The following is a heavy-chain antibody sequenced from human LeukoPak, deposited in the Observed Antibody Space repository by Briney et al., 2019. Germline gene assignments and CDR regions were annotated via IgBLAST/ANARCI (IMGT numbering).Heavy chain of an antibody. D-gene: IGHD2-15*01. CDR2: ISWNSGSI. J-gene: IGHJ4*02. CDR3: AKDKVVAATGFFDY. CDR1: GSTFDDYA. V-gene: IGHV3-9*01. Sequence: GRPLRLSCAASGSTFDDYAMHWVRQAPGKGLEWVSGISWNSGSIGYADSVKGRFTISRDNAKNSLYLQMNSLRAEDTALYYCAKDKVVAATGFFDYWGQGTLVTVSS.